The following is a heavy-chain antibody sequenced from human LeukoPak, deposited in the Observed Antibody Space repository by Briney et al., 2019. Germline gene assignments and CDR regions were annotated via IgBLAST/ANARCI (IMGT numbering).Heavy chain of an antibody. V-gene: IGHV1-18*01. CDR2: ISAYNGNT. Sequence: GASVKVSCKASGYTFTSYGISWVRQAPGQGLERMGWISAYNGNTNYAQKLQGRVTTATDTSTSTAYMELRSLRSDDTAVYYCARDQRAVAGRYYYYGMDVWGQGTTVTVSS. D-gene: IGHD6-19*01. J-gene: IGHJ6*02. CDR3: ARDQRAVAGRYYYYGMDV. CDR1: GYTFTSYG.